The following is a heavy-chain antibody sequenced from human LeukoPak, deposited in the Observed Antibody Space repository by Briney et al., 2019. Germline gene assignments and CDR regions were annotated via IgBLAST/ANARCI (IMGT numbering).Heavy chain of an antibody. J-gene: IGHJ4*02. D-gene: IGHD2-21*02. CDR1: GGSIRSSSYY. CDR2: IYYSGSP. CDR3: ARHELRAVVTASFDY. V-gene: IGHV4-39*01. Sequence: SETLSLTCTVSGGSIRSSSYYWALIRQPPGKGLEWIGSIYYSGSPFYNPSLKSRVTISVDTSKNQFSLKLSSVTAADTAVYYCARHELRAVVTASFDYWGQGTLVTVSS.